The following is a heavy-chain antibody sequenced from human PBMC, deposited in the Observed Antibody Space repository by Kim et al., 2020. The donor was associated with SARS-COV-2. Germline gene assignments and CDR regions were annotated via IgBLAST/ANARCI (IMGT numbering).Heavy chain of an antibody. V-gene: IGHV4-59*08. CDR1: GGSISRYY. D-gene: IGHD2-2*02. CDR2: IYYSGST. Sequence: SETLSLTCTVSGGSISRYYWSWIRQPPGKGLEWIGYIYYSGSTNYNPSLKSRVTISVDTSKNQFSLKLSSVTADTAVYYCARRSLGYCSSTSCYSAFDIWGQGTMVTVSS. J-gene: IGHJ3*02. CDR3: ARRSLGYCSSTSCYSAFDI.